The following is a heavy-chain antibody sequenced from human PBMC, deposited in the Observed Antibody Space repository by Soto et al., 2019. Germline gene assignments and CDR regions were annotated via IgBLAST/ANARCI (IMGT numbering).Heavy chain of an antibody. CDR2: ISASGGLK. CDR3: AKDLLLTTITTVGD. Sequence: EVQLSESGGDLRQPGGSLRLSCAASGFTFTNYAMTWVRQTPGKGLEWVSGISASGGLKYYADSVRGRFTVSRDNSKNTLWLQMDSLRTEDTAVYYCAKDLLLTTITTVGDWGQGTLVTVSS. J-gene: IGHJ4*02. V-gene: IGHV3-23*01. D-gene: IGHD4-17*01. CDR1: GFTFTNYA.